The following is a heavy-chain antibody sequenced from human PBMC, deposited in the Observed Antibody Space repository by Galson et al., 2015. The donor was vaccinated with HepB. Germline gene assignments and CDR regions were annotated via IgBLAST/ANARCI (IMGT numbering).Heavy chain of an antibody. V-gene: IGHV3-74*01. J-gene: IGHJ4*02. Sequence: SLRLSCAASGFTFSSYWMHWVRQAPGKGLVWVSRINSDGSSTSYADSVKGRFTISRDNAKNTLYLRMNSLRAEDTAVYYCARVYYDSSGDYYFDYWGQGTLVTVSS. CDR3: ARVYYDSSGDYYFDY. D-gene: IGHD3-22*01. CDR2: INSDGSST. CDR1: GFTFSSYW.